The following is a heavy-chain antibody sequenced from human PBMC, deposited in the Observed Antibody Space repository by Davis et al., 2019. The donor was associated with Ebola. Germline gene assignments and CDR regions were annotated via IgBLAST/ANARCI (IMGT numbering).Heavy chain of an antibody. Sequence: PGGSLRLSCAASGFTFSSYGMHWVRQAPGKGLEWVAVISYDGSSKYYADSVKGRFTISRDNSKNTLYLQMNSLRAEDTAVYYCAKDQGRHIVVVTALKDAFDIWGQGTMVTVSS. V-gene: IGHV3-30*18. J-gene: IGHJ3*02. CDR3: AKDQGRHIVVVTALKDAFDI. D-gene: IGHD2-21*02. CDR2: ISYDGSSK. CDR1: GFTFSSYG.